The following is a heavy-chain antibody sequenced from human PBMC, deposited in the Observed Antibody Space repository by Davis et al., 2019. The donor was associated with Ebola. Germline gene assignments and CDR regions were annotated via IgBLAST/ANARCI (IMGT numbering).Heavy chain of an antibody. D-gene: IGHD3-3*01. CDR1: GFTFSSYA. J-gene: IGHJ6*02. Sequence: GGSLRLSCAASGFTFSSYAMHWVRQAPGKGLEWVAVISYDGSNKYYADSVKGRFTISRDNSKNTLYLQMNSLRAEDTAVYYCAREGRITIFGVVTSLYGMDVWGQGTTVTVSS. CDR2: ISYDGSNK. CDR3: AREGRITIFGVVTSLYGMDV. V-gene: IGHV3-30-3*01.